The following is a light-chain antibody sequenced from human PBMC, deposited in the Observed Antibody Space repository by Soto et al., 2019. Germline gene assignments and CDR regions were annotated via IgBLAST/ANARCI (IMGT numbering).Light chain of an antibody. CDR3: QKYNNWPT. Sequence: EIVMTQSPATLALSPGGIATLSCRASQSVSSNLAWYQQKPGQAPRLLMYGASTRATAIPGRFSGSGSGTEFTLTINSMKSEDFVVYYCQKYNNWPTVGPGTRLDIK. CDR2: GAS. CDR1: QSVSSN. J-gene: IGKJ5*01. V-gene: IGKV3-15*01.